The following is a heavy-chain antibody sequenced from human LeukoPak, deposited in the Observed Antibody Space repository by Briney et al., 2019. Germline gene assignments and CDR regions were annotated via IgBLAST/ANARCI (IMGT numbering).Heavy chain of an antibody. CDR3: ARTGYSSSWYYFDY. V-gene: IGHV4-4*07. D-gene: IGHD6-13*01. CDR1: GGSISSYY. J-gene: IGHJ4*02. Sequence: SETLSLTCTVSGGSISSYYWSWIRQPAGKGLEWIGRIYTSGSTNYNPSLKSRVTMSVDTSKNQFSLKLSSVTAAHTAVYYCARTGYSSSWYYFDYWGQGTLVTVSS. CDR2: IYTSGST.